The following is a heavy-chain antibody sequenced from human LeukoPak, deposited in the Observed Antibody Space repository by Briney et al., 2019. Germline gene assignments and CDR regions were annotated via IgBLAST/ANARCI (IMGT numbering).Heavy chain of an antibody. J-gene: IGHJ4*02. D-gene: IGHD6-19*01. CDR1: GFTFSSCA. V-gene: IGHV3-23*01. CDR2: IISTGGST. CDR3: AKGYSSGLRTHFDY. Sequence: QPGGSLRLSCAASGFTFSSCAMSWVRQAPGKGLEWVSGIISTGGSTYYADSVKGRFTISRDNSKSTLSLQMDSLRAEDTAVYYCAKGYSSGLRTHFDYWGQGTLVTVSS.